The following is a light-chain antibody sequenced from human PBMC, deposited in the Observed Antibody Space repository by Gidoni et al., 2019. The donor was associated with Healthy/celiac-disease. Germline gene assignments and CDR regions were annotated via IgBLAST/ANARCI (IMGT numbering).Light chain of an antibody. CDR2: AAS. CDR1: QSISSY. V-gene: IGKV1-39*01. J-gene: IGKJ5*01. Sequence: DIQMIQPPSSLSPSVGDRVTITCRASQSISSYLNCYHQKPGKAPKRLIYAASSLQSGVPSRFSGSGSWTDVTFTISSLQPEDFATYYCQQSYSTPLITFGQGTRLEIK. CDR3: QQSYSTPLIT.